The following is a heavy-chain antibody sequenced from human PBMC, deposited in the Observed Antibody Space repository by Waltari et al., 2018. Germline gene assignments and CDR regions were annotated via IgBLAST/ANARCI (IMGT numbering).Heavy chain of an antibody. J-gene: IGHJ5*02. V-gene: IGHV4-4*09. D-gene: IGHD3-9*01. Sequence: QVQLQESGPGLVKPSETLSLTCTVSSGSISTDYWSWIRQPPGKGLEWIGYIYTIGYTNYNPSLKSRVTISLDTSKNQFFLTLSSVSAADTAVYYCARANGLAKGWFDLWGQGTLVTVSS. CDR3: ARANGLAKGWFDL. CDR2: IYTIGYT. CDR1: SGSISTDY.